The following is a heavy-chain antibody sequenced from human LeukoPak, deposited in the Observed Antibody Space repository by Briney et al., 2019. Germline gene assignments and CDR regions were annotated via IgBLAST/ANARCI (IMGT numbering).Heavy chain of an antibody. J-gene: IGHJ3*02. Sequence: GGSLRLSCAASGITFSRYTMNWVRQAPGKGLEWVSSISSSSRYIYYADSVKGRFTISRDNAKNSLYMQMNSLRAEDTALYYCAREAPSLAAFDIWGQGTMITVSS. CDR2: ISSSSRYI. CDR1: GITFSRYT. V-gene: IGHV3-21*01. CDR3: AREAPSLAAFDI.